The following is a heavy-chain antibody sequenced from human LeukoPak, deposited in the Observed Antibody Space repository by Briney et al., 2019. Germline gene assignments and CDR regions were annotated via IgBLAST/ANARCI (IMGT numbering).Heavy chain of an antibody. D-gene: IGHD3-22*01. V-gene: IGHV3-23*01. Sequence: GGSLRLSCAASGFTFSSYAMSWVRQAPGKGLEWGSAISGSGGSTYYADSVKGRFTISRDNSKNTLYLQMNSLRAEDTAVYYCAKDSGSLDSSQYFDYWGQGTLVTVSS. J-gene: IGHJ4*02. CDR2: ISGSGGST. CDR3: AKDSGSLDSSQYFDY. CDR1: GFTFSSYA.